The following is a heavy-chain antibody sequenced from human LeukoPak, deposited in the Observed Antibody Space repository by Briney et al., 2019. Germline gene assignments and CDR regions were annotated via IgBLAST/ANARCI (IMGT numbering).Heavy chain of an antibody. CDR2: IYTSGST. J-gene: IGHJ6*03. CDR1: GGSISSGSYY. V-gene: IGHV4-61*02. Sequence: SETLSLTCTVSGGSISSGSYYWSWIRQPAGKGLEWIGRIYTSGSTNYNPSLKSRATISVDTSKNQFSLKLSSVTAADTAVYYCARGPWIQLSRIYYYYYYMDVWGKGTTVTVSS. D-gene: IGHD5-18*01. CDR3: ARGPWIQLSRIYYYYYYMDV.